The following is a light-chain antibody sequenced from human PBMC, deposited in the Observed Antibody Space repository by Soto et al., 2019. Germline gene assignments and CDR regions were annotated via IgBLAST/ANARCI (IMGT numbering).Light chain of an antibody. Sequence: EIVLTQSPATLSLSPGERATLSCRASQSVSSYSAWYQQKPGQAPRLLIYDASNRATGTPARFSGSGSGTDFTLTISSLEPEDFAVYYCHQRSNWPWTFGQGTKVEIK. CDR1: QSVSSY. CDR3: HQRSNWPWT. J-gene: IGKJ1*01. V-gene: IGKV3-11*01. CDR2: DAS.